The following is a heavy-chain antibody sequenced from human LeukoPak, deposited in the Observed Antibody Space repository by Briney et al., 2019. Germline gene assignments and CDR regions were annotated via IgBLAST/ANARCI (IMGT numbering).Heavy chain of an antibody. CDR2: IYSSGSS. V-gene: IGHV4-39*07. Sequence: SETLSLTCTVSGGSMSGGSDFWGWIRQPPGKGLEWIGNIYSSGSSYYHPSVESRFTISVDTSKNQFSLKLSSVTAADTAVYYCARGGQLAAVDYWGQGTLVTVSS. CDR3: ARGGQLAAVDY. CDR1: GGSMSGGSDF. J-gene: IGHJ4*02. D-gene: IGHD6-6*01.